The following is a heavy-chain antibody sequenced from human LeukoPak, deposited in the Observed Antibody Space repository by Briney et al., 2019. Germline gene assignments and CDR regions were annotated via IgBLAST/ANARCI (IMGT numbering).Heavy chain of an antibody. Sequence: SETLSLTCAVSGGSISSSNWWSWVRQPPGKGLEWIGEIYHSGSTNYNPSLKSRVTISVDKSKNQFSLKLSSVTAADTAVYYCARYCSSTSCYAGFDPWGQGTLVTVSS. J-gene: IGHJ5*02. CDR1: GGSISSSNW. CDR2: IYHSGST. V-gene: IGHV4-4*02. CDR3: ARYCSSTSCYAGFDP. D-gene: IGHD2-2*01.